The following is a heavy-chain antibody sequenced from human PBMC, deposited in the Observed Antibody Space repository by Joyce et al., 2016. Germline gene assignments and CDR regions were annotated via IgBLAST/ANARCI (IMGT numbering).Heavy chain of an antibody. V-gene: IGHV3-21*01. CDR2: IVGTVDYI. J-gene: IGHJ3*02. CDR3: ARNSFDEVTGSNDGFDI. CDR1: GVRFSDYG. Sequence: EVQLVESGGGLVTPGGSLRLSCVASGVRFSDYGMSWVRQGPGKGLEWISCIVGTVDYIQYERSLKGRFSIPRDNAKNSMYLQMNSLRPEDTAVYYCARNSFDEVTGSNDGFDIWGQGTMVTVSS. D-gene: IGHD2-21*01.